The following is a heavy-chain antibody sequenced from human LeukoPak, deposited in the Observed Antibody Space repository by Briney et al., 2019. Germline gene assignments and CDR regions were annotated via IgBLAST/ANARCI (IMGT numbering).Heavy chain of an antibody. CDR1: GFIFSTHW. D-gene: IGHD6-6*01. Sequence: GSLRLSCAGSGFIFSTHWMIWVRQAPGKGLEWIGSIYYSGSTYYNPSLKSRVTMSVDTSKNQFSLKLTSVTAADTAVYDCARLGSSSPNWYFDLWGHGTLVTVSS. CDR3: ARLGSSSPNWYFDL. CDR2: IYYSGST. J-gene: IGHJ2*01. V-gene: IGHV4-39*01.